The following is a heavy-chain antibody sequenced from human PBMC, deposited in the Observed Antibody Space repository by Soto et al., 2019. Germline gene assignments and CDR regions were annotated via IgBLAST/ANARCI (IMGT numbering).Heavy chain of an antibody. D-gene: IGHD2-15*01. Sequence: QITLKESGPTLVKPTQTLTLTCTFSGFSLSTSGVGVAWIRQPPGKALEWLALIYWDDDKRYRPSLETRLTITKDTSKNQVVLTMTNMDSVATATYYCAYLPCSGGSCYWFAYSGMDVWGQGTTVTVCS. J-gene: IGHJ6*02. CDR2: IYWDDDK. CDR3: AYLPCSGGSCYWFAYSGMDV. CDR1: GFSLSTSGVG. V-gene: IGHV2-5*02.